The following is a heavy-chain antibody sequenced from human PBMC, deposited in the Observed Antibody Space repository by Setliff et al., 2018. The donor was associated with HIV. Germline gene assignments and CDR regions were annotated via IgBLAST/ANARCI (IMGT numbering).Heavy chain of an antibody. CDR1: GGTFTNYI. D-gene: IGHD6-19*01. CDR3: ARVAHSSSYHYYGMDV. J-gene: IGHJ6*02. CDR2: IIPMFGTG. Sequence: SVKVSCKASGGTFTNYIYSWVRQAPGQGLEWMGAIIPMFGTGFYAQKFQGSVTITTDESRTTSYMELSSLRFEDTAVYFCARVAHSSSYHYYGMDVWGQGTTVTVSS. V-gene: IGHV1-69*05.